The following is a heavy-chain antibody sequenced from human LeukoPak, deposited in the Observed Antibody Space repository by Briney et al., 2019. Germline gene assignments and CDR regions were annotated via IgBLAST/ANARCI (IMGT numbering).Heavy chain of an antibody. CDR2: ICHSAST. CDR3: ARGPPMVRAPPWFDP. J-gene: IGHJ5*02. Sequence: SQTLSLTCAVSGGSINSGGYSWSWIRQPPVKGLEWIGGICHSASTYYNPSLQSRVTISVGTSKHQVSLKLTSLTAADTAVYYCARGPPMVRAPPWFDPWGQGTLVTVSS. V-gene: IGHV4-30-2*01. D-gene: IGHD3-10*01. CDR1: GGSINSGGYS.